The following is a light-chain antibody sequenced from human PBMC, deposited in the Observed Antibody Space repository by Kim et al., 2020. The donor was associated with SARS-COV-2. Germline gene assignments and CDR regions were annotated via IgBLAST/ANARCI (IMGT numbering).Light chain of an antibody. CDR2: YKSDSDK. V-gene: IGLV5-45*02. Sequence: QLVLTQPSSLSASPGASASLTCTLRSGINVGTYKIYWYQQKPGSPPQYLLRYKSDSDKHQGSGVPSRFSGSKDASANAGILLISGLQSEDEADYYCMISYSGAWVFGEGTQLTVL. J-gene: IGLJ3*02. CDR3: MISYSGAWV. CDR1: SGINVGTYK.